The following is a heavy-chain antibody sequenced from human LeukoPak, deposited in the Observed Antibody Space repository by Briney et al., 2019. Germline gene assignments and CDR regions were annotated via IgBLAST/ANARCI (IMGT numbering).Heavy chain of an antibody. J-gene: IGHJ6*03. CDR1: GFTFGDYA. V-gene: IGHV3-49*04. D-gene: IGHD2-2*01. Sequence: GGSLRLSCTASGFTFGDYAMSWVRQAPGKGLEWVGFIRSKAYGGTTEYAASVKGRFTISRDDSKSIAYLQMNSLKTEDTAVYYCTRDVGYCSSTSCYYYYYYYMDVWGKGTTVTISS. CDR3: TRDVGYCSSTSCYYYYYYYMDV. CDR2: IRSKAYGGTT.